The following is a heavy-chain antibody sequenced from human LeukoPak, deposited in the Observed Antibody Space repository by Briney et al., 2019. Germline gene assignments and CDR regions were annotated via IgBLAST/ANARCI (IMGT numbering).Heavy chain of an antibody. J-gene: IGHJ4*02. CDR3: ARGESAIAARPGDY. CDR2: IYSGGST. D-gene: IGHD6-6*01. V-gene: IGHV3-66*01. CDR1: GFTVSSNY. Sequence: GGSLRLSCAASGFTVSSNYMSWVRQAPGKGLEWVSVIYSGGSTYYADSVKGRFTISRDNSKNTLYLQMNSLRAEDTAVYYCARGESAIAARPGDYWGQGTLVTVSS.